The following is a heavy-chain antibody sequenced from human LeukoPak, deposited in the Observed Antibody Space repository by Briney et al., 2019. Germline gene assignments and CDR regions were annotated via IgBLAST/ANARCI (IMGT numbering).Heavy chain of an antibody. CDR3: ARARGWVDAFDT. J-gene: IGHJ3*02. CDR2: IKPSGSEK. Sequence: GGSLRLSCEGSGFTFSNYWMTWVRQAPEKGLEWVANIKPSGSEKHYADSVEGRFTISRDNAKNSLYLQMNSLRAEDTAVYYCARARGWVDAFDTWGQGTMVTVSS. D-gene: IGHD6-19*01. CDR1: GFTFSNYW. V-gene: IGHV3-7*01.